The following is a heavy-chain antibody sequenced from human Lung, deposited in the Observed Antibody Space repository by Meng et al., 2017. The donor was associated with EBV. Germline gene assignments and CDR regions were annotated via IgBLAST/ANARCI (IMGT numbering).Heavy chain of an antibody. J-gene: IGHJ5*02. Sequence: VPQHEAAPGLVNPPQTLSLTCTFCCDSISGGGSYWGWTRQHPGNGLEWIGYIYYRGDTDYNPSLKSRVTISMDTSKNQFSLKLSSVTASDTAVYYCARERDTRWFDPWGRGTLVTVSS. CDR1: CDSISGGGSY. CDR2: IYYRGDT. CDR3: ARERDTRWFDP. D-gene: IGHD5-18*01. V-gene: IGHV4-31*03.